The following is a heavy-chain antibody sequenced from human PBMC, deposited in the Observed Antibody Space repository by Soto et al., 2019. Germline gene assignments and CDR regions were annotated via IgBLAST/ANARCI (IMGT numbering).Heavy chain of an antibody. Sequence: SETLSLTCTVSGASIISRTYLWGWIRQPPGRGLEWIGSIHYSGRTYHNPSLKSRVTISADTSKNHFSLKLSAVTAADTAVYYCARYTPEKTGTSPFDYWGQGTLVTVSS. V-gene: IGHV4-39*02. CDR1: GASIISRTYL. J-gene: IGHJ4*02. D-gene: IGHD1-7*01. CDR2: IHYSGRT. CDR3: ARYTPEKTGTSPFDY.